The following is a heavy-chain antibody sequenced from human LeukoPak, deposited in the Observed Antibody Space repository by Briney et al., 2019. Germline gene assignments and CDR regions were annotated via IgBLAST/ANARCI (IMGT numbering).Heavy chain of an antibody. J-gene: IGHJ3*02. CDR3: AKSSSGYFDAFDI. CDR1: GFTFSSSA. Sequence: GGSLRLSCAASGFTFSSSAMSWVRQAPGKGLEWVSAISNNGGYTYYADSVQGRFTISRDNSKSTLCLQMNSLRAEDTAVYYCAKSSSGYFDAFDIWGQGTMVTVSS. D-gene: IGHD3-22*01. V-gene: IGHV3-23*01. CDR2: ISNNGGYT.